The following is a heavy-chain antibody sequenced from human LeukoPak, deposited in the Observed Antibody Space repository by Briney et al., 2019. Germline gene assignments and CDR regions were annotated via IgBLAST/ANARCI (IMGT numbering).Heavy chain of an antibody. D-gene: IGHD5-18*01. V-gene: IGHV4-4*07. CDR1: GGSLSSYY. Sequence: SETLSLTCTVSGGSLSSYYWNWIRQPAGKGLEWIGRIYTSGSANYNPSLKSRVTISVDTSKNQFSLKLSSVTAADTAVYYCARYDTGYNTANDAFDIWGQGTMVTVSS. CDR2: IYTSGSA. J-gene: IGHJ3*02. CDR3: ARYDTGYNTANDAFDI.